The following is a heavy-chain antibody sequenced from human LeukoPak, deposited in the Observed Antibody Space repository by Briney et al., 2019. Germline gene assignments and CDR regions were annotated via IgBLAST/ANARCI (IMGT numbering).Heavy chain of an antibody. Sequence: PGRALRLSCVASGFTFSSYSMNWVRQAPGKGLEWVSSISSSSSYIYYADSVKGRFTISRDNAKNSLYLQMNSLRAEDTAVYYCAGAYYVGYSYGRNHYWYFDLWGRGTLVTVSS. D-gene: IGHD5-18*01. V-gene: IGHV3-21*01. J-gene: IGHJ2*01. CDR1: GFTFSSYS. CDR2: ISSSSSYI. CDR3: AGAYYVGYSYGRNHYWYFDL.